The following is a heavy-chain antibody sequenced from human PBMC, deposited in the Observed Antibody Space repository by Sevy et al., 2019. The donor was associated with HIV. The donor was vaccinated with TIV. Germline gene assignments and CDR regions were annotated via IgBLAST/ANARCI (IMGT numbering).Heavy chain of an antibody. CDR1: GYTFTGYY. CDR2: INPNSGGT. J-gene: IGHJ4*02. V-gene: IGHV1-2*02. D-gene: IGHD6-6*01. CDR3: ARGLGDSSSSERDY. Sequence: ASAKVSCKASGYTFTGYYMHWVRQAPGQGLEWMGWINPNSGGTNYAQKFQGRVTMTRDTSISTAYMELSRLRSDDTAVYYCARGLGDSSSSERDYWGQGTLVTVSS.